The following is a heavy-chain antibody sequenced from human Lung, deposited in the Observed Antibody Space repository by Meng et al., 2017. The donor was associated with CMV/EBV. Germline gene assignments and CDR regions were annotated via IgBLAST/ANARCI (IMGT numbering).Heavy chain of an antibody. CDR1: GFTFSDYY. CDR3: ARARRVAGDYFDY. Sequence: GGSLRLXCAASGFTFSDYYMSWIRQAPGKGLEWVSYISSSGSNIYYADSVKGRFTISRDNAKNSLYLQMNSLRAEDTAVYYCARARRVAGDYFDYLGQGTLVTVSS. V-gene: IGHV3-11*01. J-gene: IGHJ4*02. CDR2: ISSSGSNI. D-gene: IGHD3-3*01.